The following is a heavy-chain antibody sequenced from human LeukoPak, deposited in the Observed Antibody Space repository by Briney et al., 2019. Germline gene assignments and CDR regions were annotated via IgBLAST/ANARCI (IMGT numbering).Heavy chain of an antibody. Sequence: ASVKVSCKASGYTFTSYDINWVRQATGQGLEWMGWMNPNSGNTGYAQKFQGRVTMTRNTSISTVYMELSSLRSEDTAVYYCARGKLGYCSSTSCYTANWGQGTLVTVSS. J-gene: IGHJ4*02. D-gene: IGHD2-2*02. V-gene: IGHV1-8*01. CDR2: MNPNSGNT. CDR3: ARGKLGYCSSTSCYTAN. CDR1: GYTFTSYD.